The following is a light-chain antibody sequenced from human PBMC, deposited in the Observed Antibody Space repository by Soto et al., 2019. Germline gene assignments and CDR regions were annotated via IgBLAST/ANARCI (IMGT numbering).Light chain of an antibody. CDR3: SSFTVTSSLV. CDR1: SSDVGVYDY. V-gene: IGLV2-14*01. Sequence: QSALTQPASVSGSPGQSITISCTGTSSDVGVYDYVSWYRQYPGEAPKLLIYEVTNRPAGISNRFSGSKSGNTASLTISGLQAEDEADYYCSSFTVTSSLVFGGGTQLTVL. J-gene: IGLJ2*01. CDR2: EVT.